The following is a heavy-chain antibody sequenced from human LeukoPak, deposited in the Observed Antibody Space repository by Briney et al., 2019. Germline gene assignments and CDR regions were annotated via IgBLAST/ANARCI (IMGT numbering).Heavy chain of an antibody. CDR1: GYTFTGYY. CDR2: FDPEDGET. D-gene: IGHD5-12*01. CDR3: ATDRGYSGYDFDY. Sequence: GASVKVSCKTSGYTFTGYYMHWVRQAPGQGLEWMGGFDPEDGETIYAQKFQGRVTMTEDTSTDTAYMELSSLRSEDTAVYYCATDRGYSGYDFDYWGQGTLVTVSS. V-gene: IGHV1-24*01. J-gene: IGHJ4*02.